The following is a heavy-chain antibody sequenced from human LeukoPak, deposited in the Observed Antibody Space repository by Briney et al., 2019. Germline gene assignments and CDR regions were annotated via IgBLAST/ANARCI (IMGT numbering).Heavy chain of an antibody. CDR3: AKDSSGYYPFDAFDI. J-gene: IGHJ3*02. CDR2: ISGSGGST. V-gene: IGHV3-23*01. D-gene: IGHD3-22*01. CDR1: GFTFSSYA. Sequence: GGSLRPSGAASGFTFSSYAMSWVRQAPGKGLEWVSAISGSGGSTYYADSVKGRFTISRDNSKNTLYLQMNSLRAEDTAVYYCAKDSSGYYPFDAFDIWGQGTMATVSS.